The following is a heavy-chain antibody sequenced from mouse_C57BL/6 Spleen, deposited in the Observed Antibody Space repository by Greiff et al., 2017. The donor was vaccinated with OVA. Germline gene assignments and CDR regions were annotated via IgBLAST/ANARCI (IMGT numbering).Heavy chain of an antibody. Sequence: LVESGAELARPGASVKLSCKASGYTFTSYGISWVKQRTGQGLEWIGEIYPRSGNTYYNEKFKGKATLTADKSSSTAYMELRSLTSEDSAVYFCARGGDGYLDYWGQGTTLTVSS. CDR2: IYPRSGNT. CDR1: GYTFTSYG. J-gene: IGHJ2*01. CDR3: ARGGDGYLDY. D-gene: IGHD2-3*01. V-gene: IGHV1-81*01.